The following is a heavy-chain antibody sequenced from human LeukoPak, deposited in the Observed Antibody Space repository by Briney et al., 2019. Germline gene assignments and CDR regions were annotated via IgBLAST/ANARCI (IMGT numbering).Heavy chain of an antibody. CDR3: ARDRVGSADFWSGYYTGTFDY. V-gene: IGHV3-11*04. CDR2: IGGSDNTI. J-gene: IGHJ4*02. CDR1: GFTYSDYY. Sequence: GGSLRLSCAASGFTYSDYYMTWIRQAPGKGLEWVSYIGGSDNTIYYADSVKGRFTISRDNAKNSLYLQMNSLRAEDTAVYYCARDRVGSADFWSGYYTGTFDYSGQGTLVTVSS. D-gene: IGHD3-3*01.